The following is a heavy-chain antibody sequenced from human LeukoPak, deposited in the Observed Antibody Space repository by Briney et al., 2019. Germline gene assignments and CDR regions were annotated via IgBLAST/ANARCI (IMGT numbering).Heavy chain of an antibody. Sequence: GASLRLSCAASGFTFSDYYMSWIRQAPGKGLEWVSYISSSGSIIYCADSVKGRFTISRENAKNSLYLQMNSLRAEDTAMYYCARDYATLDVWGQGTTVTVSS. CDR2: ISSSGSII. J-gene: IGHJ6*02. V-gene: IGHV3-11*01. CDR3: ARDYATLDV. CDR1: GFTFSDYY. D-gene: IGHD2-2*01.